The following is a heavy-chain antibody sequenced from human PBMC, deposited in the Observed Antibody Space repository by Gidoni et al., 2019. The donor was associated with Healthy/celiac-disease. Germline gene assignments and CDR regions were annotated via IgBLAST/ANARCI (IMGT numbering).Heavy chain of an antibody. D-gene: IGHD4-17*01. CDR2: IWYDGSNK. CDR3: ARDYGDYMVDL. J-gene: IGHJ2*01. CDR1: GFTFSSYG. V-gene: IGHV3-33*01. Sequence: QVQLVESGGGVVQPGRSLRLSCAASGFTFSSYGMHWVRQAPGKGLEWVAVIWYDGSNKYYADSVKGRFTISRDNSKNTLYLQMNSLRAEDTAVYYCARDYGDYMVDLWGRGTLVTVSS.